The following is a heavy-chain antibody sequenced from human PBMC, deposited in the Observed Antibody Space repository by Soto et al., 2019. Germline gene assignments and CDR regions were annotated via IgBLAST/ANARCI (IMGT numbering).Heavy chain of an antibody. CDR2: ISYDGSNK. Sequence: QVQLVESGGGVVQPGRSLKLSCAASGFTFSSHGMHWVRQAPGKGLECVAVISYDGSNKYYADSVKGRFTISRDNSKKTLCLQMNSLRAEDTAVYYCARGLRYQIQAGKWMQRWLRDYWGQGTLVTVSS. D-gene: IGHD5-18*01. V-gene: IGHV3-30*03. J-gene: IGHJ4*02. CDR1: GFTFSSHG. CDR3: ARGLRYQIQAGKWMQRWLRDY.